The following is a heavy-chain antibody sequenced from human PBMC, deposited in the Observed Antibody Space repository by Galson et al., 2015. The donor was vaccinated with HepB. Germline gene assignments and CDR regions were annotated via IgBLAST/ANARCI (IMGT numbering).Heavy chain of an antibody. J-gene: IGHJ6*02. Sequence: SLRLSCAASGFTFDDYAMHWVRQAPGKGLEWVSGISWNSGSIGYADSVKGRFTISRDNAKNSLYPQMNSLRAEDTALYYCAKDKYSSTHESSGMDVWGQGTTVTVSS. CDR2: ISWNSGSI. V-gene: IGHV3-9*01. D-gene: IGHD6-13*01. CDR1: GFTFDDYA. CDR3: AKDKYSSTHESSGMDV.